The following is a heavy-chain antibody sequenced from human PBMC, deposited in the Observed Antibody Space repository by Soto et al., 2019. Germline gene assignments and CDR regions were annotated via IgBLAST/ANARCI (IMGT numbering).Heavy chain of an antibody. V-gene: IGHV5-51*01. D-gene: IGHD6-19*01. CDR2: IYPGDSGA. CDR1: GYSLTDYW. J-gene: IGHJ6*02. Sequence: GESLKISCXGAGYSLTDYWIGWVRQMPGKGLEWMGIIYPGDSGARYSPSFQGQVSISADKSVNTAYLQWGSLKASDTAMYYCARQTTGWFGMDVWGQGTTVTVSS. CDR3: ARQTTGWFGMDV.